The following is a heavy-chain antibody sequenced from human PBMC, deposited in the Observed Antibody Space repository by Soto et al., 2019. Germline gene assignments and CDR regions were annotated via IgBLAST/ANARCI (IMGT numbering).Heavy chain of an antibody. J-gene: IGHJ4*02. Sequence: SETLSLTCHVSGDSISSSSYYWGWIRQPPGKGLEWIGSLFYSGDTNYNPSLMSRVFISVDTSTNQLSLKVNSVTAADTAVYFCARNVVVTNNGGHYFDYWGQGSLVTAAS. V-gene: IGHV4-39*01. CDR1: GDSISSSSYY. CDR2: LFYSGDT. CDR3: ARNVVVTNNGGHYFDY. D-gene: IGHD2-21*02.